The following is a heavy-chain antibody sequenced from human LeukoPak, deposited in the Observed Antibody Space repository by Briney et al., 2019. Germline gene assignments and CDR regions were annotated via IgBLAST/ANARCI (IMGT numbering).Heavy chain of an antibody. J-gene: IGHJ4*02. CDR1: GFDVSINY. D-gene: IGHD1-26*01. CDR2: IHNDGST. CDR3: AREGSGTYAFDF. Sequence: GGSLRLSCAASGFDVSINYMNWIRQSPEKGLEWVSIIHNDGSTYYADSVKGRFTVSRDNSKNTLYLQMGSLRAEDMAVYYCAREGSGTYAFDFWGQGTLVTVSS. V-gene: IGHV3-66*01.